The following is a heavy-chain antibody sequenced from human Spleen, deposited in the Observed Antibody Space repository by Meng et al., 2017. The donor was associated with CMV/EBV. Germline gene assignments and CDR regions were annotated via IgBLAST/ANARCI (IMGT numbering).Heavy chain of an antibody. V-gene: IGHV1-2*02. Sequence: GYSFTDNYIHWVRHSPGQGLEWMGLVNPCSGGTNYAQRFQGRVTMTRDTSITTVYMELTRLRSDDTAVYYCARIRFGDGGVWGWFDPWGQGTLVTVSS. CDR1: GYSFTDNY. J-gene: IGHJ5*02. CDR2: VNPCSGGT. CDR3: ARIRFGDGGVWGWFDP. D-gene: IGHD3-16*01.